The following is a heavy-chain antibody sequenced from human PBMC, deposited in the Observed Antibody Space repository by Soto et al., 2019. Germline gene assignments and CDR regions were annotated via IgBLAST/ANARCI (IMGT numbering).Heavy chain of an antibody. CDR3: ARVYAGWGVSAIYYYYYGMDV. Sequence: ASVKVSCKASGYTFTSYGISWVRQAPGQGLEWMGWISAYNGNTNYAQKLQGRVTMTTDTSTSTAYMELRSLRSDDTAVYYCARVYAGWGVSAIYYYYYGMDVWGQGTTVTVSS. V-gene: IGHV1-18*01. CDR1: GYTFTSYG. J-gene: IGHJ6*02. CDR2: ISAYNGNT. D-gene: IGHD3-10*01.